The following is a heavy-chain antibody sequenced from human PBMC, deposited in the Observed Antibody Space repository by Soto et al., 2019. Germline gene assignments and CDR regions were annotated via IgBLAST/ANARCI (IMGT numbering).Heavy chain of an antibody. Sequence: QLKDSGPGLVKPSETLSLTCNVSGVLVSSGDYFWGWIRQPPGKGLGWIGSAHSSGGTYYKPSLTARLTISGDKSKNNFSLRLNSVTAADTGVYFCAMLKVGATRATDVDSWCQGKQVSVSS. D-gene: IGHD1-26*01. CDR3: AMLKVGATRATDVDS. V-gene: IGHV4-39*02. J-gene: IGHJ4*02. CDR1: GVLVSSGDYF. CDR2: AHSSGGT.